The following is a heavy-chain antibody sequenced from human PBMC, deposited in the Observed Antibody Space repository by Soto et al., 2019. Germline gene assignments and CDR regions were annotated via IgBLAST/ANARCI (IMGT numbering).Heavy chain of an antibody. J-gene: IGHJ6*03. Sequence: LSETLSLTCTVSGVSISSSSYYWVWIRPASGEGLDCIWRIYYRGIDCDNLALKSRVTVSVDPSKAPFPQKLTSVTAAETAVYYWASGRDLAPYYYMDVWGKGTTVTVSS. CDR2: IYYRGID. V-gene: IGHV4-39*02. CDR3: ASGRDLAPYYYMDV. D-gene: IGHD3-3*01. CDR1: GVSISSSSYY.